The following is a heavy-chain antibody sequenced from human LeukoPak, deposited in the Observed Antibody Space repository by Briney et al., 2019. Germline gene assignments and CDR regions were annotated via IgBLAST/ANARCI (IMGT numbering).Heavy chain of an antibody. J-gene: IGHJ4*02. Sequence: SETLSLTCAVSGGSISSGGYSWSWIRQPPGKGLEWIGYIYHSGSTYYNPSLKSRVTISVDRSKNQFSLKLSSVTAADTAVYYCARGYGDYGSGSYYTGGDYWGQGTLVTVSS. CDR1: GGSISSGGYS. V-gene: IGHV4-30-2*01. CDR3: ARGYGDYGSGSYYTGGDY. D-gene: IGHD3-10*01. CDR2: IYHSGST.